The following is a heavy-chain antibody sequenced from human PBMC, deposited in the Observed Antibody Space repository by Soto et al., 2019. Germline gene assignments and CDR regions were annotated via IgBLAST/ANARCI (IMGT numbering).Heavy chain of an antibody. Sequence: QVQLQESGPGLGKPSETLPLTCTVSGGSVSSGSYYWSWIRQPPGKGLEWVGYIYYSGSTNYNPSLKSRVTIAVDTSKNQFSLKLSSVTAADTAVYYCARGFSGYSSSWPLFDYWGQGTLVTVSS. J-gene: IGHJ4*02. CDR1: GGSVSSGSYY. CDR2: IYYSGST. CDR3: ARGFSGYSSSWPLFDY. D-gene: IGHD6-13*01. V-gene: IGHV4-61*01.